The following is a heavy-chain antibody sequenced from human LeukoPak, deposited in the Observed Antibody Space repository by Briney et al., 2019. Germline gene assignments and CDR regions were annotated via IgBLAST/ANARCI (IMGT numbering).Heavy chain of an antibody. D-gene: IGHD1-14*01. V-gene: IGHV3-74*01. Sequence: GGSLRLSCAASGFTLSSYWMHWVRQAPGKGLVWVAAITGDGITTSYADSVKGRFAISRDNAKNTLYLQVSSLRADDTAVYYCARDFRNLGMDVWGQGTTVTVSS. CDR1: GFTLSSYW. CDR3: ARDFRNLGMDV. CDR2: ITGDGITT. J-gene: IGHJ6*02.